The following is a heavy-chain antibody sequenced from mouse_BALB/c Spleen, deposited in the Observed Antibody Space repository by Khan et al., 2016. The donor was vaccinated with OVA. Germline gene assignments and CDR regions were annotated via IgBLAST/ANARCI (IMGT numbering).Heavy chain of an antibody. Sequence: QVQLQQSGAELVKAGASVKMSCKASGYTFTSYWMHWVKQRLGQGLEWFAETNPTNGRTYYNEKFKSKATLTVDKSSSTAYMLLSGLTFEDSAVYYCARIKKIVATYFDDWGQVTTLTVSS. V-gene: IGHV1S81*02. CDR3: ARIKKIVATYFDD. D-gene: IGHD1-1*01. CDR1: GYTFTSYW. J-gene: IGHJ2*01. CDR2: TNPTNGRT.